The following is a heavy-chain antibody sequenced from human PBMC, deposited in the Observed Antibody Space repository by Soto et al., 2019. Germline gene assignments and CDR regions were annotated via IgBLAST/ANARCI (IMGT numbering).Heavy chain of an antibody. CDR2: MNPNSGNT. CDR1: GYTFTSYD. V-gene: IGHV1-8*01. D-gene: IGHD2-15*01. Sequence: QVQLVQSGAEVKKPGASVKVSCKASGYTFTSYDINWVRQATGQGLEWMGWMNPNSGNTDYAQKFQGRVTMTRNTSISTAYMELSSLRSEDTAVYYCARNLKRVVAATRTLDADYWGQGTLVTVSS. CDR3: ARNLKRVVAATRTLDADY. J-gene: IGHJ4*02.